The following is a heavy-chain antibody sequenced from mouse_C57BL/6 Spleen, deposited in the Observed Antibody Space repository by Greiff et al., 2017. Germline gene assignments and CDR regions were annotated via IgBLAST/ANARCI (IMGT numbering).Heavy chain of an antibody. J-gene: IGHJ2*01. V-gene: IGHV5-17*01. Sequence: EVKLVESGGGLVKPGGSLKLSCAASGFTFSDYGMHWVRQAPEKGLEWVAYISSGSSTIYSADTVKGRFTISRDNAKNTLFLQMTSLRSEDTAMYYCAMGDYFDYWGQGTTLTVSS. CDR3: AMGDYFDY. CDR1: GFTFSDYG. CDR2: ISSGSSTI.